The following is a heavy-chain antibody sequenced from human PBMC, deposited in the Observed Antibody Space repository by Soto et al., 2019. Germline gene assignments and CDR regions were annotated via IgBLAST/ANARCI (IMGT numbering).Heavy chain of an antibody. D-gene: IGHD2-15*01. J-gene: IGHJ5*02. CDR1: GCSISSYY. CDR2: IYYSGST. Sequence: PSKTLSLTCTVSGCSISSYYWSWIRQPPGKGLEWIGYIYYSGSTNYNPSLKSRVTISVDTSKNQFSLKLSSVTAADTAVYYCARGGGGYCSGGSCYGNWFDPWGQGTLVTVSS. V-gene: IGHV4-59*01. CDR3: ARGGGGYCSGGSCYGNWFDP.